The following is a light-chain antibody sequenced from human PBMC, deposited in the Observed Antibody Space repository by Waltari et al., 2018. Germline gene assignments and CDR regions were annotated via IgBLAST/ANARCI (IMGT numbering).Light chain of an antibody. CDR2: KAF. J-gene: IGKJ1*01. V-gene: IGKV1-6*01. CDR1: QDINND. CDR3: QHGYGTPWT. Sequence: IQMTQSPSSLPASVGDRVTITCQASQDINNDLAWYQQKPGKAPKLLIYKAFTLQTGVPSRFSGSRSGTDFILTISSLQPEDFATYYCQHGYGTPWTFGQGTKVENK.